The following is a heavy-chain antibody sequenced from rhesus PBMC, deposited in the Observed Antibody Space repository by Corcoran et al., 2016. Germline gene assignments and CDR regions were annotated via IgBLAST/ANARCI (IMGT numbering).Heavy chain of an antibody. Sequence: QVQLKDSVPAGFKPSEPLSSNWPAPVGSIGTSNWWLCIVKPPGRGLEWIGGTDGSGRSPESNPSLKGRVTISIDTSKNQFSLKLSSVTAADTAVYYCASPEYCSGIYCYAGRYWGQGVLVTVSS. V-gene: IGHV4-93*02. D-gene: IGHD2-27*01. J-gene: IGHJ4*01. CDR1: VGSIGTSNW. CDR3: ASPEYCSGIYCYAGRY. CDR2: TDGSGRSP.